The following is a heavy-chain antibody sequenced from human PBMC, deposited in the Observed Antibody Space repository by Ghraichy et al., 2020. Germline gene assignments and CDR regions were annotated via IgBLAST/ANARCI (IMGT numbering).Heavy chain of an antibody. D-gene: IGHD3-3*01. CDR1: GASISSYY. Sequence: SETLSLTCTVSGASISSYYWSWIRQPPGKGLEWIAYIYYFGSTNYNPSLKSRVTISVDTSKNQFSLNLTSVTAADTAVYYCARVGRGFLESLDYWGQGTLVTVSS. J-gene: IGHJ4*02. V-gene: IGHV4-59*13. CDR3: ARVGRGFLESLDY. CDR2: IYYFGST.